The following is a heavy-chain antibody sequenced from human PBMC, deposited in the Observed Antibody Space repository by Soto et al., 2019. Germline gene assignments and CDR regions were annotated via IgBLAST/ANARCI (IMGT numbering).Heavy chain of an antibody. Sequence: SETLPLTCTVSGGSISSYHWSWIRQPPGKGLEWIGYIHYSGNTQYNPSLNSRVTISIDTSKNQLSLKLNSVTAADTAVYYCARDRSTSWFDPWGQGTLVTVSS. V-gene: IGHV4-59*01. CDR2: IHYSGNT. CDR1: GGSISSYH. J-gene: IGHJ5*02. CDR3: ARDRSTSWFDP. D-gene: IGHD2-2*01.